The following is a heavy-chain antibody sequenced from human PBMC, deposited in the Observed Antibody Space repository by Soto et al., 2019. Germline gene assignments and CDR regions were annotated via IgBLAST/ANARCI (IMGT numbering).Heavy chain of an antibody. CDR3: ASDFVSSGWTEFDY. D-gene: IGHD6-19*01. Sequence: QVQLQESRPGLVKPSETLSLTCTVSGGSVSSGSYYWSWILQPPEKGLEWIGYIYYSGSTNYNPSLKSRVTISVDTSKNQFSLKLSSVTAADTAVYYCASDFVSSGWTEFDYWGQGTLVTVSS. V-gene: IGHV4-61*01. CDR2: IYYSGST. CDR1: GGSVSSGSYY. J-gene: IGHJ4*02.